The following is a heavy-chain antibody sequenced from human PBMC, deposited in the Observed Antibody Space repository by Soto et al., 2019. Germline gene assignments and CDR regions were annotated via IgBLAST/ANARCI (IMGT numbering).Heavy chain of an antibody. CDR1: GFTFSSYS. V-gene: IGHV3-21*06. CDR2: ISSSSSYI. J-gene: IGHJ4*02. D-gene: IGHD3-3*01. Sequence: GGSLRLSCAASGFTFSSYSMNWVRQAPGKGLEWVSSISSSSSYIYYADSVKGRFTISRDNAKNLLYLQMNSLRAEDTAVYYCARGYDFWSGYYGASVCFDYWGQGTLVTVSS. CDR3: ARGYDFWSGYYGASVCFDY.